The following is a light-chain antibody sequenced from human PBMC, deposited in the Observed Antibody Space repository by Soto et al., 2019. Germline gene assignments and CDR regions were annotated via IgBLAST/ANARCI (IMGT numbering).Light chain of an antibody. J-gene: IGLJ1*01. Sequence: QSVLTQPPSASGTPGQRVTISCSGSRSNIGRNTVNWYQQLPGTAPKLLVYSNNQRPSGVPDRFSGSKSGTSASLAISGLQSEDEADYYCATWDDSLTYVFGTGTKVTVL. CDR1: RSNIGRNT. CDR2: SNN. CDR3: ATWDDSLTYV. V-gene: IGLV1-44*01.